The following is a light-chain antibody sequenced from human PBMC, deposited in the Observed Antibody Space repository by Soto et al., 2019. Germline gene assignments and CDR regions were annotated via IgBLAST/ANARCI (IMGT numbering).Light chain of an antibody. Sequence: EIVMPQSPATLSVSPGERATLSCRASQSVSSNLAWYQQKPGQAPRLLIYDASTRASGIPARFSGSGSGTEFTLTISSLQSEDFALYYCQQYNKWRTFGQGTKVEIK. V-gene: IGKV3-15*01. J-gene: IGKJ1*01. CDR3: QQYNKWRT. CDR2: DAS. CDR1: QSVSSN.